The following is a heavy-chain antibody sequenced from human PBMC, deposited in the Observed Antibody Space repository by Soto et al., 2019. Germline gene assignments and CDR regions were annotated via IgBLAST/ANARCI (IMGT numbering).Heavy chain of an antibody. Sequence: GGSLRLSCAASGFTFSSYAMHWVRQAPGKGLEWVAVISYDGSNKYYADSVKGRFTISRDNSRNTVWLLMTSLTAEDTAVYYCASIFWGRTGLDGNRWGHGT. CDR2: ISYDGSNK. J-gene: IGHJ4*01. CDR1: GFTFSSYA. CDR3: ASIFWGRTGLDGNR. V-gene: IGHV3-30-3*01. D-gene: IGHD3-9*01.